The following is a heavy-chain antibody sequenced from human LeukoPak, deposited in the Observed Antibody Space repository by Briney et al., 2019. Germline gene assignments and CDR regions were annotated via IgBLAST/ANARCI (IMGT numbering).Heavy chain of an antibody. Sequence: SETLSLTCTVSGGSISSGGYYWSWIRQHPGKGLEWIGYIYYSGSTYYNPSLKSRFTISVDTSKNQFSLKLSSVTAADTAVYYCARGTPVFRYFDYWGQGTLVTVSS. CDR2: IYYSGST. CDR1: GGSISSGGYY. J-gene: IGHJ4*02. V-gene: IGHV4-31*03. D-gene: IGHD3-10*01. CDR3: ARGTPVFRYFDY.